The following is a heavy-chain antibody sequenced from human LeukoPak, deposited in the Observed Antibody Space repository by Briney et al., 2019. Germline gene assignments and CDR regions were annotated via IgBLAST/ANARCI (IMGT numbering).Heavy chain of an antibody. V-gene: IGHV4-59*08. CDR2: IYYSGST. D-gene: IGHD3-9*01. CDR1: GGSISSYY. J-gene: IGHJ4*02. CDR3: ARHYYDILTGYTPFDY. Sequence: SETLSLTCTVSGGSISSYYWSWIRQPPGKGLEWIGYIYYSGSTNYNPSLKSRVTISVDTSKNQFSLKLSSVTAADTAVYYRARHYYDILTGYTPFDYWGQGTLVTVSS.